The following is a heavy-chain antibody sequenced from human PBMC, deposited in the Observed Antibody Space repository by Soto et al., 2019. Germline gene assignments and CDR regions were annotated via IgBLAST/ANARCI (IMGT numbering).Heavy chain of an antibody. CDR3: ARVLRGVVNWFDP. J-gene: IGHJ5*02. Sequence: QVQLVQSGAEVKKPGSSVKVSCKASGGIFSSYAISWLRQAPGQGLEWMGAVIPILGQAYYAQNFQDRVTITADESTRTAYMDLISLRSDDTAVYYCARVLRGVVNWFDPWGQGTLVTVSS. CDR1: GGIFSSYA. CDR2: VIPILGQA. D-gene: IGHD3-10*01. V-gene: IGHV1-69*01.